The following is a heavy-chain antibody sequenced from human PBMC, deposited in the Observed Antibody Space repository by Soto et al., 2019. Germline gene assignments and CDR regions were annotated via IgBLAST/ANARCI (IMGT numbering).Heavy chain of an antibody. D-gene: IGHD6-13*01. J-gene: IGHJ6*02. CDR2: IIPIFGTA. CDR3: ARGAPCDSSSCNYYYYGMDV. Sequence: QVQLVQSGAEVKKPGSSVKVSCKASGGTFSSYAISWVRQAPGQGLEWMGGIIPIFGTANYAQKFQGRVTIPADESTSTAYMELSSLRSEDTAVYYCARGAPCDSSSCNYYYYGMDVWGQGTTVTVSS. CDR1: GGTFSSYA. V-gene: IGHV1-69*01.